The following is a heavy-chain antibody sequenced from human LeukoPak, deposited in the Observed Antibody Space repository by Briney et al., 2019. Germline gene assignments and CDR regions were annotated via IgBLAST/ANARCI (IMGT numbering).Heavy chain of an antibody. J-gene: IGHJ6*03. CDR1: GFTFSGYG. D-gene: IGHD2-2*01. CDR3: ARVSFCSTSSCYRYMDV. Sequence: GGSLRLSCGGSGFTFSGYGVNWVRQAPGKGLEWVSYITSGVNIYYADSVKGRFTISRDNAKNSTYLQMNSLRAEDTAVYYCARVSFCSTSSCYRYMDVWGKGTTVTVS. V-gene: IGHV3-69-1*01. CDR2: ITSGVNI.